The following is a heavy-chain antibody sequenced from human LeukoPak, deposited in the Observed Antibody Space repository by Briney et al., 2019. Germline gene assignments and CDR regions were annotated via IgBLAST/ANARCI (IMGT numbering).Heavy chain of an antibody. J-gene: IGHJ4*02. Sequence: GGSLRLSCAASGFTFSGSAMHWVRQASGKGLEWVGRIRSKANSYATAYAASVKGRFTISRDDSKNTAYLQMNSLKTEDTAVYYCTRHLLARYSDSSGYYHYWGQGTLVTVSS. CDR1: GFTFSGSA. CDR3: TRHLLARYSDSSGYYHY. D-gene: IGHD3-22*01. V-gene: IGHV3-73*01. CDR2: IRSKANSYAT.